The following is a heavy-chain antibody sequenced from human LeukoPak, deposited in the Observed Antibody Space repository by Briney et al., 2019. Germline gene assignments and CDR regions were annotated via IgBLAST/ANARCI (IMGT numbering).Heavy chain of an antibody. CDR2: IRGSGGST. CDR3: AKGERWLRFSFDY. CDR1: GFTFSSYP. D-gene: IGHD5-12*01. Sequence: GGSLRLSCAPSGFTFSSYPMSWVRQAPGKGLEGVSAIRGSGGSTYYADPVKGGFPISRDISKNTLYLQMNSLRPEDRPVYYFAKGERWLRFSFDYWGQGTLVTVSS. V-gene: IGHV3-23*01. J-gene: IGHJ4*02.